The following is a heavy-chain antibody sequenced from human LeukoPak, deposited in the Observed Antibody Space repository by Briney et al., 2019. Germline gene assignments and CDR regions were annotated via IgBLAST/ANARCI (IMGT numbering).Heavy chain of an antibody. V-gene: IGHV4-39*01. CDR2: IYYSGST. CDR1: GGSISSSRYY. D-gene: IGHD2-2*01. J-gene: IGHJ5*02. CDR3: ASSSIVVVPAADSNWFDP. Sequence: ASETLSLTCTVSGGSISSSRYYWGWIRQRPGKGLEWIGSIYYSGSTYYNPSLKSRVTISVDTSKNQFSLKLSSVTAADTAVYYCASSSIVVVPAADSNWFDPWGQGTLVTVSS.